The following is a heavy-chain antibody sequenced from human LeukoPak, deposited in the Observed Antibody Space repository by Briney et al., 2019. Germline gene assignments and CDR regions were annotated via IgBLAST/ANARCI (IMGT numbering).Heavy chain of an antibody. CDR3: ARGGTYTDYDPDFDI. J-gene: IGHJ4*02. D-gene: IGHD5-12*01. CDR1: GFTFSRFW. CDR2: IKQDGSEK. Sequence: GGSLRLSCAASGFTFSRFWMSWVRQAPGKGLEWVANIKQDGSEKYYVDSVKGRFTISRDNAKNSLYLQMNSLRAEDTAVFYCARGGTYTDYDPDFDIWGQGTLVTVSS. V-gene: IGHV3-7*04.